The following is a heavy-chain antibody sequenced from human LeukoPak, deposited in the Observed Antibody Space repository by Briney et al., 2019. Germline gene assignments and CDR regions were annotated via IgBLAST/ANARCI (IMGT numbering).Heavy chain of an antibody. Sequence: SETLSLTCTVSGGSISSYYWSWIRQPPGKGLEWIGYIYYSGSTNYNSSLKSRVTISVDTSKNQFSLKLSSVTAADTAVYYCARVAIGWGNFGYFDYWGQGTLVTVSS. CDR1: GGSISSYY. CDR2: IYYSGST. CDR3: ARVAIGWGNFGYFDY. J-gene: IGHJ4*02. D-gene: IGHD3-16*01. V-gene: IGHV4-59*01.